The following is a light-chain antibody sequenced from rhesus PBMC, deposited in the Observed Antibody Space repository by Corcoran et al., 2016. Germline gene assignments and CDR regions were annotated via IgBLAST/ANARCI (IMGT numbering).Light chain of an antibody. Sequence: DVVMTQSPLSLPVTPGQPASLSCRSSQSLVHSDGKTSLNWLQQKPGQPPRRLIYQVSIRDSGVQDRFSGRGAGKDLTRKSGRVEAEDVGVYYCVKGTHWPTFGQGTKVEIK. CDR3: VKGTHWPT. J-gene: IGKJ1*01. CDR1: QSLVHSDGKTS. V-gene: IGKV2S9*01. CDR2: QVS.